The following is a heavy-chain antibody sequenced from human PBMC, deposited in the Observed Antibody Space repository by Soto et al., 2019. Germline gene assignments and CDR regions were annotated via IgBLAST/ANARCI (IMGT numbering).Heavy chain of an antibody. J-gene: IGHJ6*02. D-gene: IGHD6-19*01. CDR2: ISGSGGST. V-gene: IGHV3-23*01. CDR3: AKERPPSSIAVAPASYGMDV. CDR1: GFTFSSYA. Sequence: EVQLLESGGGLVQPGGSLRLSCAASGFTFSSYAMSWVRQAPGKGLEWVSAISGSGGSTYYADSVKGRFTISRDNSKNTLYLRMNSLRAEDTAVYYCAKERPPSSIAVAPASYGMDVWGQGTTVTVSS.